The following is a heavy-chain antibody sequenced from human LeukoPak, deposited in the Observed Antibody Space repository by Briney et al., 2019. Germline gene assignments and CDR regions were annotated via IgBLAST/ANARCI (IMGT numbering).Heavy chain of an antibody. Sequence: GSLRLSCAASGFTFSSYGMSWFRQAPGKGLEWVSAISGSGGSTYYADSVKGRFTISRDNSKNTLYPQMNSLRAEDTAVYYCAKDSWFGELYFWGQGTLVTVSS. CDR1: GFTFSSYG. CDR3: AKDSWFGELYF. D-gene: IGHD3-10*01. CDR2: ISGSGGST. J-gene: IGHJ4*02. V-gene: IGHV3-23*01.